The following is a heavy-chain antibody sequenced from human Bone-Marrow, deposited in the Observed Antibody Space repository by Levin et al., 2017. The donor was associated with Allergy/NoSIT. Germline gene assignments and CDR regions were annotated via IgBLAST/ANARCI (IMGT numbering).Heavy chain of an antibody. V-gene: IGHV3-33*05. J-gene: IGHJ3*02. D-gene: IGHD3-16*01. Sequence: SCAASGFTFSSYGFHWVRQAPGKGLEWVAFISFDGSEKSYADSVKGRFTISRDKSKNTLYLQVNSLRAEDTAVYFCARVFLSYAFDIWGQGTMVIVSS. CDR2: ISFDGSEK. CDR3: ARVFLSYAFDI. CDR1: GFTFSSYG.